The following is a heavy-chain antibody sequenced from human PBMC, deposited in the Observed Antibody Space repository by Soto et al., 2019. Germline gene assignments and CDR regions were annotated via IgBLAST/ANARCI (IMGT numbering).Heavy chain of an antibody. J-gene: IGHJ4*02. CDR1: GFTFSGYS. Sequence: GGLRLSCAASGFTFSGYSVNWVRQAPGKGLEWVSYISSGSKTIYYAESVKGRFTVSRDNARNSQYLQMNSLRDEDTAVYYCVREDILGVRSFDYWGQGTLVTVSS. CDR3: VREDILGVRSFDY. D-gene: IGHD3-9*01. V-gene: IGHV3-48*02. CDR2: ISSGSKTI.